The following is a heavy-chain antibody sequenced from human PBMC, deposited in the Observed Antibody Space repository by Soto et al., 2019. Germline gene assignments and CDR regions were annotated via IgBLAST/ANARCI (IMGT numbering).Heavy chain of an antibody. CDR3: ARESLTMVRGVILYYYGMDV. CDR1: GYTFTSYG. D-gene: IGHD3-10*01. CDR2: ISAYNGNT. V-gene: IGHV1-18*01. J-gene: IGHJ6*02. Sequence: ASVKVSCKASGYTFTSYGISWVRQAPGQGLEWMGWISAYNGNTNYAQKLQGRVTMTTDTSTSTAYMELRSLRSDDTAVYYCARESLTMVRGVILYYYGMDVWGQGTMVTVSS.